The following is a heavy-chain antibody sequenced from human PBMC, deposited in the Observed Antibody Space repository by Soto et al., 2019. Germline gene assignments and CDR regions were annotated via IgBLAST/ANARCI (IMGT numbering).Heavy chain of an antibody. J-gene: IGHJ4*02. V-gene: IGHV4-59*08. CDR3: ARTISSAGTGPYFDY. CDR1: GDSISSYS. Sequence: PSETLSLTCTVSGDSISSYSWSWIRQPPGKGLEWIGYIYHSGSTNYNPSLKSRVTMSVDTSKNQFSLKLSSLTAADTAVYYCARTISSAGTGPYFDYWGQGTLVTVSS. D-gene: IGHD3-3*01. CDR2: IYHSGST.